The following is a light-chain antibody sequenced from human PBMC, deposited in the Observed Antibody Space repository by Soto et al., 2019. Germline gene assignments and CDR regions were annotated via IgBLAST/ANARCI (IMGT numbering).Light chain of an antibody. CDR3: QQYNSYPWT. CDR1: QSISSW. CDR2: DAS. V-gene: IGKV1-5*01. J-gene: IGKJ1*01. Sequence: DVQMTHSPSTLPASVGDRVTITSRSSQSISSWLAWYQQKPGKAPKLLIYDASSLESGVPSRFSGGGSGTDFSLTISSLQPDDFATYYCQQYNSYPWTFGQGTKVDIK.